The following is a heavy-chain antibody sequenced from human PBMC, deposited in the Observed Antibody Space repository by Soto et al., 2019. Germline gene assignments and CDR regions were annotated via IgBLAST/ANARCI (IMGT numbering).Heavy chain of an antibody. D-gene: IGHD5-18*01. CDR2: IIPIFGTA. CDR3: AISVRTFTLDTAMGYCEYCWAFDY. V-gene: IGHV1-69*13. CDR1: GGTFSSYA. Sequence: ASVTVSCKASGGTFSSYAISWVRQAPGQELEWMGGIIPIFGTANYAQQFQGRVTITADESTSTAYMELSSLRSEDTAVYCCAISVRTFTLDTAMGYCEYCWAFDYWGQGSMGTVS. J-gene: IGHJ4*02.